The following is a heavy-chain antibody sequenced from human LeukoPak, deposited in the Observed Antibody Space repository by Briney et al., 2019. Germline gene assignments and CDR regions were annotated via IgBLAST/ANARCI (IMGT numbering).Heavy chain of an antibody. CDR3: ATSFLSSGVDY. D-gene: IGHD6-19*01. Sequence: PSETLSLTCVVSLYFIICGYYCGWFRQPPGKGLEWIGSIYHSGSTYYNPSLKSRVTISVDTSKNQFTLKLSSVTAADTAVYYCATSFLSSGVDYWGQGTLVTVSS. CDR1: LYFIICGYY. CDR2: IYHSGST. V-gene: IGHV4-38-2*01. J-gene: IGHJ4*02.